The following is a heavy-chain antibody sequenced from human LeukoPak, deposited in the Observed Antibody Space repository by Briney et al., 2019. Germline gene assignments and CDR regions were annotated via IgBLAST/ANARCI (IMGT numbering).Heavy chain of an antibody. J-gene: IGHJ4*02. Sequence: GASVKVSRKVSGYTLTELSMHWVRQAPGKGLEWMGGFDPGDGETIYAQKFQGRVTMTEDTSTDTAYMELSSLRSEDTAVYYCATRWDYGLRYFDYWGQGTLVTVSS. CDR3: ATRWDYGLRYFDY. D-gene: IGHD4-17*01. CDR1: GYTLTELS. CDR2: FDPGDGET. V-gene: IGHV1-24*01.